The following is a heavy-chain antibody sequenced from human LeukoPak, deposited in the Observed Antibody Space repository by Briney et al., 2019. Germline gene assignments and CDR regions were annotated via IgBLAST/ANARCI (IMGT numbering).Heavy chain of an antibody. CDR3: ARDGEPFDY. J-gene: IGHJ4*02. CDR1: GFTFSSYW. D-gene: IGHD1-14*01. Sequence: GGSLRLSCAASGFTFSSYWMSWVRQAPGKGLEWVANIKQDGSEKYYVDSVEGRFTISRDNAKKSLYLQMNSLRDEDTAVYYCARDGEPFDYWGQGTLVTVSS. CDR2: IKQDGSEK. V-gene: IGHV3-7*04.